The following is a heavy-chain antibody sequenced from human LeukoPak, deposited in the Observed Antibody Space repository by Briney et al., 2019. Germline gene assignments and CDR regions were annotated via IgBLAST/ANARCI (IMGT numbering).Heavy chain of an antibody. D-gene: IGHD1-26*01. CDR3: ARSYVGADRYFDY. CDR1: GFTFSTYA. Sequence: GGSLRLSCAASGFTFSTYAMSWVRQAPGKGLEWVSAISGGGGDIYYAGSVKGRFTISRDNSKNTLYLQMNSLRAEDTAVYYCARSYVGADRYFDYWGQGTLVTVSS. J-gene: IGHJ4*02. V-gene: IGHV3-23*01. CDR2: ISGGGGDI.